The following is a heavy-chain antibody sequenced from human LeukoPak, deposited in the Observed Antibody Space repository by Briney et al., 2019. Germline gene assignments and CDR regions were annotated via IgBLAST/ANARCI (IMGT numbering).Heavy chain of an antibody. J-gene: IGHJ6*02. CDR3: ATDSKGGYDYYYYGMDV. D-gene: IGHD2-15*01. V-gene: IGHV3-21*01. CDR1: GFTFSSYS. Sequence: GGSLRLSCAASGFTFSSYSMNWVRQAPGKGLEWVSSISNSSTYISYADSVKGRFTISRDNAKNSLYLQMNSLRAEDTAVYYCATDSKGGYDYYYYGMDVWGQGTTVTVSS. CDR2: ISNSSTYI.